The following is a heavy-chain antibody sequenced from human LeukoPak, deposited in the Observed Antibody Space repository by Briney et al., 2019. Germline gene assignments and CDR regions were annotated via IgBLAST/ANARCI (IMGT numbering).Heavy chain of an antibody. Sequence: ASVTVSFKASGYTFTVYYMHWVRQAPGQGLEWMGWINPNSGGTNYAQKFQGRVTMTRDTSISTAYMELSRLRSDDTAVYYCARDGPRSSWYLDWGQGTLVTVSS. CDR3: ARDGPRSSWYLD. CDR2: INPNSGGT. J-gene: IGHJ4*02. D-gene: IGHD6-13*01. V-gene: IGHV1-2*02. CDR1: GYTFTVYY.